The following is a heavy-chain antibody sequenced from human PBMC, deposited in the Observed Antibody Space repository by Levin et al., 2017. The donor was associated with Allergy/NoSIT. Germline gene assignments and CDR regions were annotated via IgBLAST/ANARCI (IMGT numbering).Heavy chain of an antibody. J-gene: IGHJ4*02. Sequence: ESLKISCAVYGGSFSEYYWTWIRQPPGKGLEWIGEINHSGSTNYNPSLKSRVTMSVDTSKNQFSLKLTSVTAADTALYYCARVYGSGSSRRPFDYWGQGTLVTVSS. CDR1: GGSFSEYY. V-gene: IGHV4-34*01. D-gene: IGHD3-10*01. CDR2: INHSGST. CDR3: ARVYGSGSSRRPFDY.